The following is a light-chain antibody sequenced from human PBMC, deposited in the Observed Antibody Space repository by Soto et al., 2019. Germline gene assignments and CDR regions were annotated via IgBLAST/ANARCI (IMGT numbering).Light chain of an antibody. V-gene: IGKV3-20*01. CDR1: QSISRY. Sequence: VLSHTLRPLSLCPEERTTLSCRASQSISRYLAWYQQKPGQAPRLLIYGASSRATGIPDRFSGSGSGTDFTPTISRLEPEDFALYYCQQYGSSPPTFGQGTKV. CDR2: GAS. J-gene: IGKJ1*01. CDR3: QQYGSSPPT.